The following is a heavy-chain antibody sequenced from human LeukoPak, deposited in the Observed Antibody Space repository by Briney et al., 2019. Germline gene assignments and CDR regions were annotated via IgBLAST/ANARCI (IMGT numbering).Heavy chain of an antibody. Sequence: SETLSLTCTVSGGSINSYYWSWIRQPPGKGLEWIGYIYYSGSTNYNPSLKSRVTISVDTSKNQFSLKLSSVTAADTAVYYCARSGSNYDFWSGNAQDWFDPWGQGTLVTVSS. D-gene: IGHD3-3*01. CDR2: IYYSGST. CDR1: GGSINSYY. CDR3: ARSGSNYDFWSGNAQDWFDP. V-gene: IGHV4-59*01. J-gene: IGHJ5*02.